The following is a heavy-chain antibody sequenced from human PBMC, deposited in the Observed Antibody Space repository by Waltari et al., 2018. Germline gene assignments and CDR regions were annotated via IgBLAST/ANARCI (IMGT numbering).Heavy chain of an antibody. J-gene: IGHJ4*02. CDR1: GGSISSGGYY. Sequence: QVQLQESGPGLVKPSQTLSLTCTVSGGSISSGGYYWSWIRQHPGKGLEWIGYIYYSGGTYYNPSLKSRVTISVDTSKNQFSLKLSSVTAADTAVYYCARSYSSSSLLDYWGQGTLVIVSS. CDR2: IYYSGGT. CDR3: ARSYSSSSLLDY. D-gene: IGHD6-6*01. V-gene: IGHV4-31*03.